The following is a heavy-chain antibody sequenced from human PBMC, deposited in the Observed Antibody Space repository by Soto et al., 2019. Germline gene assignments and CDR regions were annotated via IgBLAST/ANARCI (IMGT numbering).Heavy chain of an antibody. Sequence: QVQLQESGPGLLKPSGTLFLTCAVSGASVSSANWWSWVRQPPGKGLEWIGEMHPSGNTNYNPSLKSRVSVSVDKSKNQLTLHLNSLTAADTAVYFCARHGDYFFDFWGQGTRVTVSS. V-gene: IGHV4-4*02. D-gene: IGHD2-21*01. J-gene: IGHJ4*02. CDR3: ARHGDYFFDF. CDR1: GASVSSANW. CDR2: MHPSGNT.